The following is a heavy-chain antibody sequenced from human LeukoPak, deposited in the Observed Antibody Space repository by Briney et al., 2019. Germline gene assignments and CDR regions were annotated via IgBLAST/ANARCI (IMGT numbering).Heavy chain of an antibody. Sequence: SETLSLTCTVSGGSISSYYWSWIRQPPGKGLEWIGYIYDSGSTNYNPSLKSRVTISVDTSKNQFSLKLSSVTAADTAVYYCARKVHYDILTGYPTGHFDYWGQGTLVTVSS. D-gene: IGHD3-9*01. CDR2: IYDSGST. CDR1: GGSISSYY. V-gene: IGHV4-59*08. CDR3: ARKVHYDILTGYPTGHFDY. J-gene: IGHJ4*02.